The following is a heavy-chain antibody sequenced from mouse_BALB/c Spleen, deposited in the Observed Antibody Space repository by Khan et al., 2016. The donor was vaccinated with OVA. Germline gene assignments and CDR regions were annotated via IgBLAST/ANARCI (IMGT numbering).Heavy chain of an antibody. CDR2: ISFSGST. CDR1: GYSITSDFA. V-gene: IGHV3-2*02. Sequence: EVQLQESGSGLVKPSQSLSLTCTVTGYSITSDFAWNWVRQFPGNKLEWMGYISFSGSTSYDPSLKSRLSITRDTSKNQFFLQLNSVTTEDTATYYCIRSVYYAYAYAMDYWGQGISVTVSS. CDR3: IRSVYYAYAYAMDY. J-gene: IGHJ4*01. D-gene: IGHD2-2*01.